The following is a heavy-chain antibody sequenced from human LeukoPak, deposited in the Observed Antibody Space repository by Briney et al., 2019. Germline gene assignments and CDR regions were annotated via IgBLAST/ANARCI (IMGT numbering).Heavy chain of an antibody. J-gene: IGHJ4*02. V-gene: IGHV3-21*01. CDR3: ARAGGSTVSHSDY. CDR2: ISSSTSYI. Sequence: GGSLRLSCAASGFTFSSYAMSWVRQAPGKGLVWVSSISSSTSYIYYADSVKGRFTISKDNAKNSLYLQMNSLRAEDTAVYYCARAGGSTVSHSDYWGQGTLVTVSS. D-gene: IGHD4-17*01. CDR1: GFTFSSYA.